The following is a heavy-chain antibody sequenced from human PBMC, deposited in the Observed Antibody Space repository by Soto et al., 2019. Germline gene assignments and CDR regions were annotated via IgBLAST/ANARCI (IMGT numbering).Heavy chain of an antibody. J-gene: IGHJ3*02. Sequence: ASVKVSCKASGYTFTGYYMHWVRQAPGQGLEWMGWINPNSGGTNYAQKFQGWVTMTRDTSTSTAYMELSSLRSEDTAAYYCWGLAARRHRLTAFDIWGQGTMVTVAS. D-gene: IGHD6-6*01. CDR2: INPNSGGT. V-gene: IGHV1-2*04. CDR1: GYTFTGYY. CDR3: WGLAARRHRLTAFDI.